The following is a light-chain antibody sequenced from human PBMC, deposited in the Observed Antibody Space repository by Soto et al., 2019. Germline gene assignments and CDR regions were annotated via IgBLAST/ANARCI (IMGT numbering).Light chain of an antibody. CDR1: ESVSNNY. CDR3: QQYGGSPLT. CDR2: GAS. J-gene: IGKJ4*01. V-gene: IGKV3-20*01. Sequence: EIGLKQSPGTLSLSPGERATLSCRASESVSNNYLAWYQQRPGQAPRLLIYGASIRATGIPDRISGSGSGTDFTLTISRLEPEDFAVYYCQQYGGSPLTFGGGTKVDIK.